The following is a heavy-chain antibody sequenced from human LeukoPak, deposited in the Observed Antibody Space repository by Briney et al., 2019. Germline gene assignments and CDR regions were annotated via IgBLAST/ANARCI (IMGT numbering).Heavy chain of an antibody. CDR1: GFIFGSHG. V-gene: IGHV3-9*01. J-gene: IGHJ4*02. CDR2: ISWNSGSR. Sequence: GGSLRLSCAASGFIFGSHGMHWVRQVPEKGLEWVSGISWNSGSRLYADSVRGRFTIDRDNANNSLHLQMDFLRPEDTAVYYCAKAKTELTSGWNYFDSWGQGALVTVSS. D-gene: IGHD6-19*01. CDR3: AKAKTELTSGWNYFDS.